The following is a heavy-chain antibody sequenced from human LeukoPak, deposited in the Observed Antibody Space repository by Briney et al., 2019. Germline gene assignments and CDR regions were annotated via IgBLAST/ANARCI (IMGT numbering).Heavy chain of an antibody. CDR2: INTDGSGT. Sequence: GGPLRLSCAVSGFTFISYGMQWVRQAPGKGLAWVSRINTDGSGTAYADSVKGRFTISRDNAKNTLYLQMNSLRADDTALYYCARELPREVTLDYWGQATLVTVSS. J-gene: IGHJ4*01. D-gene: IGHD2-21*02. V-gene: IGHV3-74*01. CDR1: GFTFISYG. CDR3: ARELPREVTLDY.